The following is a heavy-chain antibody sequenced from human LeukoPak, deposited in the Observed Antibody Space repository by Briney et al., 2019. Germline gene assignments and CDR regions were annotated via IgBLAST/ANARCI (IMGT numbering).Heavy chain of an antibody. CDR2: IKPNSGGT. V-gene: IGHV1-2*02. J-gene: IGHJ6*04. Sequence: ASVKVSCXASGYTFTGYYMHWVRLAPGQGLEWMGWIKPNSGGTNYAQKFQGRVTMTRDTSISTAYMELSRLRSDDTAVYYCPRDYDSSGSGMDVWGKGTTVTVSS. CDR1: GYTFTGYY. D-gene: IGHD3-22*01. CDR3: PRDYDSSGSGMDV.